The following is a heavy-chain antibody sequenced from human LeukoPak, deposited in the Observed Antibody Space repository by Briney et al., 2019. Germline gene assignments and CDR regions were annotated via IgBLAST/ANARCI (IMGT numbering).Heavy chain of an antibody. J-gene: IGHJ2*01. V-gene: IGHV7-4-1*02. CDR1: GYTFTSYA. D-gene: IGHD1-26*01. CDR2: INTNTGNP. CDR3: ARDSPGGAASSALYYWYFDL. Sequence: GASVKVSCKASGYTFTSYAMNWVRQAPGQGLEWMGWINTNTGNPTYAQGFTGRFVFSLDTSVSTAYLQISSLKAEDTAVYYCARDSPGGAASSALYYWYFDLWGRGTLVTVSS.